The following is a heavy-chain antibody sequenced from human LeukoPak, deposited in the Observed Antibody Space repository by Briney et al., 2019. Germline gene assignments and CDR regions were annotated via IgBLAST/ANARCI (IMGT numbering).Heavy chain of an antibody. J-gene: IGHJ4*02. CDR3: ACVIRDSSDN. Sequence: PGGSLRLSCAVSGFAFSSYWMHWVRQAPGKGPMWVSRISSDGGTTNYADSVKGRFTISRDNAKNTLFLQMNSLRAEDTAVYYCACVIRDSSDNWGQGTLVTVSS. CDR2: ISSDGGTT. V-gene: IGHV3-74*01. D-gene: IGHD3-16*02. CDR1: GFAFSSYW.